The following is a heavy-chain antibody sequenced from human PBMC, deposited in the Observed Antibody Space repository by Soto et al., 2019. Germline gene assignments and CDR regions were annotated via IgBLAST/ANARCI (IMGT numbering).Heavy chain of an antibody. CDR1: GFTFSSYG. D-gene: IGHD6-13*01. V-gene: IGHV3-33*01. CDR2: IWYDGSNK. Sequence: QVQLVESGGGVVQPGRSLRLSCAASGFTFSSYGMHWVRQAPGKGLEWVAVIWYDGSNKYYADSVKGRFTISRDNSKNTLYLQMNSLRAEDTAVYYCARDEKGSSWFYGTYYYYGMDVWGQGTTVTVSS. CDR3: ARDEKGSSWFYGTYYYYGMDV. J-gene: IGHJ6*02.